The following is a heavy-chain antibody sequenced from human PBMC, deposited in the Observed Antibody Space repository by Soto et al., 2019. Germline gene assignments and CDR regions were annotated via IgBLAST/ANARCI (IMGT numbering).Heavy chain of an antibody. J-gene: IGHJ6*02. Sequence: PGGSLRLSCAASGFTFSSYAMHWVRQAPGKGLEWVAVISYDGSNKYYADSVKGRFTISRDNSKNTLYLQMNSLRAEDTAVYYCARDLRDFWSGPDYGMDVWGQGTTVTVSS. CDR2: ISYDGSNK. CDR1: GFTFSSYA. V-gene: IGHV3-30-3*01. D-gene: IGHD3-3*01. CDR3: ARDLRDFWSGPDYGMDV.